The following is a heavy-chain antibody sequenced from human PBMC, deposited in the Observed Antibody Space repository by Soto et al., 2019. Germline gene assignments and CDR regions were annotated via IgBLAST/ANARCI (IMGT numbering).Heavy chain of an antibody. D-gene: IGHD6-13*01. J-gene: IGHJ6*02. CDR1: GFTFSSYA. Sequence: PGGSLRLSCAASGFTFSSYAMGWVRQAPGKGLEWVSAISGSGGSTYYADSVKGRFTISRDNSKNTLYLQMNSLRAEDTAVYYCAKGIAAAGYYYYGMDVWGQGTTVTVSS. CDR3: AKGIAAAGYYYYGMDV. CDR2: ISGSGGST. V-gene: IGHV3-23*01.